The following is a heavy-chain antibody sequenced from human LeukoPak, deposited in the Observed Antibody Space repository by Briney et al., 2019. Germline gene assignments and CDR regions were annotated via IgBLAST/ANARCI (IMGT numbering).Heavy chain of an antibody. D-gene: IGHD6-6*01. J-gene: IGHJ6*03. CDR1: GFTFSSYA. CDR2: ISYDGSNK. Sequence: GRSLRLSCAASGFTFSSYAMHWVRQAPGKGLEWVAVISYDGSNKYYADSVKGRFTISRDNSKNTLYLQMNSLRAEDTAVYYCAGDRFDSSSSGDQDMDVWGKGTTVTVSS. V-gene: IGHV3-30*04. CDR3: AGDRFDSSSSGDQDMDV.